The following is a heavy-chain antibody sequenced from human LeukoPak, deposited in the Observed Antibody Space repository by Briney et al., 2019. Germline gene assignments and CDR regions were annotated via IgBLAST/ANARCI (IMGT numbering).Heavy chain of an antibody. Sequence: GGSLRLSCAASGFTFSSYSMNWVRQAPGKGLEWVSYISSSSSTIYYADSVKGRFTISRDNAKNSLYLQMNSLRAEDTAVYYCARDYPEFIAAAGPGFPSPPVYCFDYWGQGTLVTVSS. CDR2: ISSSSSTI. CDR3: ARDYPEFIAAAGPGFPSPPVYCFDY. V-gene: IGHV3-48*01. J-gene: IGHJ4*02. D-gene: IGHD6-13*01. CDR1: GFTFSSYS.